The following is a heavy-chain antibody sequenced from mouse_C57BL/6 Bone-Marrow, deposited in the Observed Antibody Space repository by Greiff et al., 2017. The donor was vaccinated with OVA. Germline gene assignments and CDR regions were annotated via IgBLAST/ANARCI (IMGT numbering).Heavy chain of an antibody. Sequence: VKLQESGAELVKPGASVKLSCKASGYTFTEYTIHWVKQRSGQGLEWIGWFYPGSGSIKYNEKFKDKATLAADKSSSTVYMELSRLTSEDSAVYFCARHERDYYGSSVHYFDYWGQGTTLTVSS. D-gene: IGHD1-1*01. CDR3: ARHERDYYGSSVHYFDY. CDR1: GYTFTEYT. J-gene: IGHJ2*01. V-gene: IGHV1-62-2*01. CDR2: FYPGSGSI.